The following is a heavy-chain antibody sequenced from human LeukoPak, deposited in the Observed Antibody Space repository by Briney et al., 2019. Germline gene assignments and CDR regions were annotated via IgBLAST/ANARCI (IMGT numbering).Heavy chain of an antibody. CDR1: GFTFSSYS. CDR2: ISSSSSTI. D-gene: IGHD3-3*01. J-gene: IGHJ6*03. CDR3: ARDVTIFGVVTWVENYYYYMGV. Sequence: GGSLRLSCAASGFTFSSYSMNWVRQAPGKGLEWVSYISSSSSTIYYADSVKGRFTISRDNAKNSLYLQMNSLRAEDTAVYYCARDVTIFGVVTWVENYYYYMGVWGKGTTVTVSS. V-gene: IGHV3-48*01.